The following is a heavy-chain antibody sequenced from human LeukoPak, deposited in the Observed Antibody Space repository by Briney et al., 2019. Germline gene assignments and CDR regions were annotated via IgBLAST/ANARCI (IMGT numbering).Heavy chain of an antibody. CDR1: GFTFSSYA. J-gene: IGHJ4*02. CDR2: ISGSGGST. D-gene: IGHD3-22*01. Sequence: PGGSLRLSXXASGFTFSSYAMSSVRQAPGKGLEWVSAISGSGGSTYYADSVKGRFTISRDNSKNTLYLQMNSLRAEDTAVYYCAKPPYDSSGYYAYFDYWGQGTLVTVSS. CDR3: AKPPYDSSGYYAYFDY. V-gene: IGHV3-23*01.